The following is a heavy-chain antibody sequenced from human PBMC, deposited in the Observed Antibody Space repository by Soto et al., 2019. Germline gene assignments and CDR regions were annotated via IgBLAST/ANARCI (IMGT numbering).Heavy chain of an antibody. Sequence: EEQLLESGGGLVEPGGSLRLSCVASRFKFRSYGMAWVRQAPGKGLEWVSDINESGGTTNYADSVRGRFAISRDNSRNTLDLLMNSLRPEDTAVYYCVKDRATIFGVIWKYGMDVWGQGTTVYVSS. V-gene: IGHV3-23*01. CDR3: VKDRATIFGVIWKYGMDV. J-gene: IGHJ6*02. D-gene: IGHD3-3*01. CDR2: INESGGTT. CDR1: RFKFRSYG.